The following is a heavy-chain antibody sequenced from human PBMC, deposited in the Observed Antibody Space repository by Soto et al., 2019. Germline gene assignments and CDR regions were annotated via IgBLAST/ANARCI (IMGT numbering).Heavy chain of an antibody. Sequence: QVQLVQSGAEVKKPGSSVKVSCKASGGTFSSYAISWVRQAPGQGLEWMGGIIPIFGTANYAQKVQGRVTITADESTSTDYMELSSLRSEDTAVYYCARDLGGTYYYDSSGYLTLDYWGQGTLVTVSS. J-gene: IGHJ4*02. D-gene: IGHD3-22*01. CDR3: ARDLGGTYYYDSSGYLTLDY. CDR1: GGTFSSYA. CDR2: IIPIFGTA. V-gene: IGHV1-69*12.